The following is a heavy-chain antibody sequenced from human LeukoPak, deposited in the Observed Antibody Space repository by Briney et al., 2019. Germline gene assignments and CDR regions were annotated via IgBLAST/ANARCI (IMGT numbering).Heavy chain of an antibody. CDR1: GFTFSSYA. J-gene: IGHJ4*02. V-gene: IGHV3-30-3*01. CDR3: ARTLYCSSTSCHTFDY. Sequence: GGSLRLSCAASGFTFSSYAMHWVRQAPGKGLEWVAVISYDGSNKYYADSVKGRFTISRDNSKNTLYLQMNSLRAEDTAVYYCARTLYCSSTSCHTFDYWGQGTLVTVSS. CDR2: ISYDGSNK. D-gene: IGHD2-2*02.